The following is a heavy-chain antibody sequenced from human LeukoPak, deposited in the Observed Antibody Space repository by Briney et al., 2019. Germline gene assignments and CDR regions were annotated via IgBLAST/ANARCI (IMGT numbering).Heavy chain of an antibody. CDR3: AKQGNDFWSGYSTYYYYYMDV. D-gene: IGHD3-3*01. J-gene: IGHJ6*03. V-gene: IGHV3-23*01. CDR1: GLTFSSYA. Sequence: GGALRLSCAASGLTFSSYAMTWVRQAPGKGLEWVSSIGGSGGSTYYADSVKGRFTISRDNSKNTLYLQMNSVRAEDTAVYYCAKQGNDFWSGYSTYYYYYMDVWGKGTTVIVSS. CDR2: IGGSGGST.